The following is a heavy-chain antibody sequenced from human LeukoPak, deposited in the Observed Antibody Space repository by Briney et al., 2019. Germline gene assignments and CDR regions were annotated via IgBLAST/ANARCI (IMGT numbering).Heavy chain of an antibody. V-gene: IGHV5-51*01. Sequence: GESLKISCKGSGYSFSSYWIGWVRQMPGKGLEWMGIIYPGDSDTIYSPSFQGQVTISADKSISTASLQWGSLKASDTAMYYCARGGRTGTSFFDYWGQGTLVTVSS. D-gene: IGHD1-1*01. J-gene: IGHJ4*02. CDR1: GYSFSSYW. CDR3: ARGGRTGTSFFDY. CDR2: IYPGDSDT.